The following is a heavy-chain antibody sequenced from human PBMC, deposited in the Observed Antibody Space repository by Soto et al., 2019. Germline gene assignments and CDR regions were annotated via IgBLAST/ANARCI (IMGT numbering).Heavy chain of an antibody. V-gene: IGHV1-69*02. CDR2: IIPILGIA. J-gene: IGHJ4*02. D-gene: IGHD2-21*02. CDR1: GGTFSSYT. Sequence: QVQLVQSGAEVKKPGSSVKVSCKASGGTFSSYTISWVRQAPGQGLEWMGRIIPILGIANYAQKFQGRVTITADKSTSTAYMGLSSLRSEDTAVYYCESGLSSATANDYWGQGTLVTVSS. CDR3: ESGLSSATANDY.